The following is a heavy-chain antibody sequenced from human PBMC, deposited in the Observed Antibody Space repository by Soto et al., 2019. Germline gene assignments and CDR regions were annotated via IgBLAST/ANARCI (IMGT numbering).Heavy chain of an antibody. J-gene: IGHJ5*02. V-gene: IGHV1-2*02. CDR3: ARDQIVATISANWFDP. CDR2: INPNSGGT. Sequence: GASVKVSCKAPGYTFTGYYMHWVRQAPGQGLEWMGWINPNSGGTNYAQKFQGRVTMTRDTSISTAYMELSRLRSDDTAVYYCARDQIVATISANWFDPWGQGTLVTVSS. D-gene: IGHD5-12*01. CDR1: GYTFTGYY.